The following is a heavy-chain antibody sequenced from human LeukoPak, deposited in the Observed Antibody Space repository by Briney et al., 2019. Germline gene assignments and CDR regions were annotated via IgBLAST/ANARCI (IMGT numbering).Heavy chain of an antibody. V-gene: IGHV1-69*04. CDR3: ARDLLAVAGAGFDP. J-gene: IGHJ5*02. CDR2: IIPILGIA. Sequence: SVKVSCKASGGTFSSYAISWVRQAPGQGLEWMGRIIPILGIANYAQKFQGRVTITADKSTSTAYMELSSLRSEDTAVYYCARDLLAVAGAGFDPWGQGTLVTVSS. D-gene: IGHD6-19*01. CDR1: GGTFSSYA.